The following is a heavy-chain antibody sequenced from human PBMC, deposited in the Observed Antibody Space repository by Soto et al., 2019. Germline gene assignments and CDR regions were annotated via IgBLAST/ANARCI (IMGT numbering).Heavy chain of an antibody. CDR3: ARDTLRLLWFGEGWFDP. Sequence: GASVKVSYKASGGTFSSYAISWVRQAPGQGLEWMGGIIPIFGTANYAQKFQGRVTITADKSTSTAYMELSSLRSEDTAVYYCARDTLRLLWFGEGWFDPWGQGTLVTVSS. V-gene: IGHV1-69*06. D-gene: IGHD3-10*01. CDR2: IIPIFGTA. J-gene: IGHJ5*02. CDR1: GGTFSSYA.